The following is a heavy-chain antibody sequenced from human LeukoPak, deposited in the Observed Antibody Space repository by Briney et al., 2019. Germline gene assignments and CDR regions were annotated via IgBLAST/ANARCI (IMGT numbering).Heavy chain of an antibody. CDR1: GGSFSGYY. CDR3: ARGRPIIICSGGSCYSSGTDV. D-gene: IGHD2-15*01. Sequence: PSETLSLTCAVYGGSFSGYYWSWIRQPPGKGLEWIGEINHSGSTNYNPSLKSRVTISVDTSKNQFSLKLSSVTAADTAVYYCARGRPIIICSGGSCYSSGTDVWGQGTTVTVSS. V-gene: IGHV4-34*01. J-gene: IGHJ6*02. CDR2: INHSGST.